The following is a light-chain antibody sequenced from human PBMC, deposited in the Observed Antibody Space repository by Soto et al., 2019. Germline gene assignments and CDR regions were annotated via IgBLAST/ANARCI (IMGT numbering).Light chain of an antibody. CDR3: QQRSNWPWT. V-gene: IGKV3D-20*02. J-gene: IGKJ1*01. Sequence: EIVLTQSPGILSLSPGERATLSFRASQSVSSSYLAWYQQKPGQAPRLLIYAASNRATGIPARFSGSGSGTDFTLAISRLEPEDFAVYYCQQRSNWPWTFGQGTKVDIK. CDR2: AAS. CDR1: QSVSSSY.